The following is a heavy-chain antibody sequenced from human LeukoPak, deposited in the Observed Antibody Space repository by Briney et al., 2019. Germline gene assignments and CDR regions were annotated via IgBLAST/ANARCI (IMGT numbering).Heavy chain of an antibody. CDR2: IFYSGST. J-gene: IGHJ3*02. Sequence: KASQTLSLTCTVSGCSISSSSFYWDWIRQPPGKGLEWIGTIFYSGSTYYNPSLKSRITISVDRSKNQFSLKLSSVTAADTAVYYCARHSRSGYSDYESAFDIWGQGTMVIVSS. CDR1: GCSISSSSFY. CDR3: ARHSRSGYSDYESAFDI. V-gene: IGHV4-39*01. D-gene: IGHD5-12*01.